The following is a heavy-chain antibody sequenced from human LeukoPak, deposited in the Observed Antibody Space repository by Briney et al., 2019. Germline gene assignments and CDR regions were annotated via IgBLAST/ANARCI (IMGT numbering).Heavy chain of an antibody. CDR1: GFTFSDYW. D-gene: IGHD2-8*02. CDR2: IKPDGSEK. CDR3: ASYLYWRSDLGY. Sequence: GGSLRLSWAASGFTFSDYWMTWVRQAPGKGLEWVANIKPDGSEKYYVDSVKGRFTISRDNAKNSLYLQMNSLRVEDTAVYYCASYLYWRSDLGYWGQGTLVTVSS. J-gene: IGHJ4*02. V-gene: IGHV3-7*01.